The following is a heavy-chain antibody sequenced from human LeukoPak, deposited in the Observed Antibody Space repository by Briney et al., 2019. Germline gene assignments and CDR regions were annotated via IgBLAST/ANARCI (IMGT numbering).Heavy chain of an antibody. CDR3: AKDPSWLRAIDY. J-gene: IGHJ4*02. V-gene: IGHV3-9*01. D-gene: IGHD5-24*01. Sequence: PGGSLRLSCAASGFTFDDYAMHWVRQAPGKGLEWVSGISWNSGSIGYADSVKGRFTISRDNAKNSLYLQMNSLRAEDTAVYYCAKDPSWLRAIDYWGQGTLVTVSS. CDR1: GFTFDDYA. CDR2: ISWNSGSI.